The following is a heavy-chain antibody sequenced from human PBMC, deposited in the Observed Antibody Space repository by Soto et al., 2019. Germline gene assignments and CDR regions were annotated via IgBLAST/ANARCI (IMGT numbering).Heavy chain of an antibody. V-gene: IGHV4-39*01. CDR3: ARQNGTNDAFDI. Sequence: SETLSLTCTVSGGSISSSSYYWGWIRQPPGKGLEWIGSIYYSGSTYYNPSLKSRVTISVDTSKNQFSLKLSSVTAADTAVYYGARQNGTNDAFDIWGQGTMVTVSS. D-gene: IGHD1-1*01. CDR2: IYYSGST. CDR1: GGSISSSSYY. J-gene: IGHJ3*02.